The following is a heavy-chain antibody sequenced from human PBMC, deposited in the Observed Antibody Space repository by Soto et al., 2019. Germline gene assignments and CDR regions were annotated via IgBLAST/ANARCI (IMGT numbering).Heavy chain of an antibody. CDR2: INPATGAA. V-gene: IGHV1-2*02. CDR1: GYPVTAYY. D-gene: IGHD3-3*01. Sequence: QLHLVQSGAVVKKPGASVTVSCSASGYPVTAYYMHWVRQAPGRGLEWMGGINPATGAAKYTQTFQGRITMTRDPSTITVFMEPSGLTSEETAVFYCARGGGVGVAGSAAFDMWGQGTLVTVSS. CDR3: ARGGGVGVAGSAAFDM. J-gene: IGHJ3*02.